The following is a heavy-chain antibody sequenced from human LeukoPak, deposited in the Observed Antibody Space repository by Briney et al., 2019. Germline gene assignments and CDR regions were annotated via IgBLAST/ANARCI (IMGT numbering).Heavy chain of an antibody. J-gene: IGHJ4*02. V-gene: IGHV1-69*13. D-gene: IGHD5-18*01. CDR1: GGTFSSYA. CDR3: ARRGYSYGFFDY. CDR2: IIPIFGTA. Sequence: SVKVSCKASGGTFSSYAISWVRQAPGQGLEWMGGIIPIFGTANYAQKFQGRVTITADESTSTAYMELSSLRSEDTAVYHCARRGYSYGFFDYWGQGTLVTVSS.